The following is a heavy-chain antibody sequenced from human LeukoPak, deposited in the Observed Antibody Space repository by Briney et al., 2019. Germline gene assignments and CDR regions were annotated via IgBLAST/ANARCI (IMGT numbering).Heavy chain of an antibody. CDR3: AKDRPERYFDWFYYYYGMDV. CDR1: GFTFSSYG. Sequence: SGGSLRLSCAASGFTFSSYGMHWVRQAPGKGLEWVAVISYDGSNKYYADSVKGRFTISRDNSKNTLYLQMNRLRAEDTAVYYCAKDRPERYFDWFYYYYGMDVWGKGTTVTVSS. CDR2: ISYDGSNK. V-gene: IGHV3-30*18. J-gene: IGHJ6*04. D-gene: IGHD3-9*01.